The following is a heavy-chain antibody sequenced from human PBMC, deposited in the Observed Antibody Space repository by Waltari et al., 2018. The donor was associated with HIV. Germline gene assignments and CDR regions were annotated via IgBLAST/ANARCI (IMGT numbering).Heavy chain of an antibody. CDR2: IYSYGST. V-gene: IGHV3-53*01. CDR1: GFLVSRSS. J-gene: IGHJ3*02. CDR3: ARVRNRGVIYAFDI. Sequence: EVLLVQSGGGFIRPGGSVRLSCAASGFLVSRSSLTWVSQAPGTGLEWVSVIYSYGSTYYADSVKCRFTISRDNSKNTLYLQMNSLRAEDTAVYYCARVRNRGVIYAFDIWGQGTMVTVSS. D-gene: IGHD3-10*01.